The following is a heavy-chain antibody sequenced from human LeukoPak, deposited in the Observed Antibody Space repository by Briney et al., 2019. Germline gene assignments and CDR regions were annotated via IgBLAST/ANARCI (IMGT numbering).Heavy chain of an antibody. V-gene: IGHV4-34*01. CDR3: ARGRWNGSGFDY. Sequence: SETLSLTCAIYGGSFSGYYWRWIRQPPGKGLEWIGEINHSGSTNYNPSLKSRVTISVDTSKNQFSLKLSSVTAADTAVYYCARGRWNGSGFDYWGQGTLVTVSS. D-gene: IGHD3-3*01. CDR1: GGSFSGYY. CDR2: INHSGST. J-gene: IGHJ4*02.